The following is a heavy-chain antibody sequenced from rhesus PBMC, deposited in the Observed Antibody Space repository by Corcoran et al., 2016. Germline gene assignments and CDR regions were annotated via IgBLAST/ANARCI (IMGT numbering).Heavy chain of an antibody. J-gene: IGHJ4*01. CDR3: ARGITGTNPLDY. V-gene: IGHV4-173*01. CDR2: ISGSDGRT. CDR1: GGSISSNY. D-gene: IGHD1-7*02. Sequence: QLQLQESGPGLVKPSETLSLTSAVSGGSISSNYWSWIRQPPGKGLEWIGRISGSDGRTDCHPSLNSRVTISADTAKNQFSLKLSSVTAADTAVYYCARGITGTNPLDYWGQGVLVTVSS.